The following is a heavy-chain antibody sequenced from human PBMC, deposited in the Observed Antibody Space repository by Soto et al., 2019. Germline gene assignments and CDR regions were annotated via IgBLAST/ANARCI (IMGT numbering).Heavy chain of an antibody. D-gene: IGHD2-21*02. Sequence: QVQLVQSGAEVKKPGASVKVSCKTSGYDFFKYNMHWVRQAPGQGLEWRGVINPNGGYTRHAQKFQGRVIMTRETSSKIVYMELSGLTSADTAMYYCTRADSDVVILPDVRPLFDLWGQGALVTVSS. V-gene: IGHV1-46*01. CDR2: INPNGGYT. CDR3: TRADSDVVILPDVRPLFDL. CDR1: GYDFFKYN. J-gene: IGHJ4*02.